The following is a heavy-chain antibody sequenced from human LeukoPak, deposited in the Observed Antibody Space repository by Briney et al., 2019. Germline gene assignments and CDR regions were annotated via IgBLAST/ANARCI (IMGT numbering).Heavy chain of an antibody. V-gene: IGHV3-53*01. D-gene: IGHD3-10*01. CDR3: ARFQYYGSGSYGWYFDV. J-gene: IGHJ2*01. Sequence: PGGFLRLSCAASGFIVSANHMSWVRQAPGKGLEWVSVIYSGASTDYADSVKGRFTISRDNSKNTLHLQMNSLRAEDTAVYYCARFQYYGSGSYGWYFDVWGRGTLVTVSS. CDR1: GFIVSANH. CDR2: IYSGAST.